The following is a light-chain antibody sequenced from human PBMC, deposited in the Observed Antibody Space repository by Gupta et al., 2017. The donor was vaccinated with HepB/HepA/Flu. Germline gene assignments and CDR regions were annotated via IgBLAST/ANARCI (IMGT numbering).Light chain of an antibody. CDR3: QQSYSTPPT. J-gene: IGKJ1*01. V-gene: IGKV1-39*01. Sequence: DIQMTQSPSSLSASVGDRVTIPCRASQSISSYLNCYQQKPGKAPNLLIYAASSLKSGVPSMCSGSGARTYFTLTISSLQPEDFANYYCQQSYSTPPTFGQGTKVEIK. CDR2: AAS. CDR1: QSISSY.